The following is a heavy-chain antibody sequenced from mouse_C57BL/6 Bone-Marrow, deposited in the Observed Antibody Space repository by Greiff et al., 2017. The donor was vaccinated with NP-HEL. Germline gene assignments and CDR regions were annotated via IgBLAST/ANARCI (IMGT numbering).Heavy chain of an antibody. Sequence: EVQLQQSGPELVKPGASVKISCKASGYTFTDYYMNWVKQSHGKSLEWIGDINPNNGGTSYNQKFKGKDTLTVDKSSSTAYMELRSLTSEDSAVYYCARDEYDVGDDYWGRGTTLTVSS. V-gene: IGHV1-26*01. CDR1: GYTFTDYY. D-gene: IGHD2-4*01. J-gene: IGHJ2*01. CDR3: ARDEYDVGDDY. CDR2: INPNNGGT.